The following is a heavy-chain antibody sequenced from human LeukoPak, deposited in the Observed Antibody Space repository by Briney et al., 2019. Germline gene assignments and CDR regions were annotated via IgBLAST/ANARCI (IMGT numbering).Heavy chain of an antibody. CDR1: GFTFSNYG. V-gene: IGHV3-30*03. D-gene: IGHD1-7*01. Sequence: GGSLRLSCAASGFTFSNYGMHWVRQAPGKGLEWVAVVSSDGSIDYYADSLRGRFTVSRDNPKNTMFLQFNTLRQEDTAVYYCTREGMGTTFSAWFEPWGQGTLVTVSS. J-gene: IGHJ5*02. CDR2: VSSDGSID. CDR3: TREGMGTTFSAWFEP.